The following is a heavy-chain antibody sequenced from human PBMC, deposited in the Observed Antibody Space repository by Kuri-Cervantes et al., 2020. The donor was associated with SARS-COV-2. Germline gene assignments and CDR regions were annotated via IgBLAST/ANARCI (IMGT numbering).Heavy chain of an antibody. J-gene: IGHJ4*02. D-gene: IGHD1-26*01. CDR2: INHSGST. CDR1: GGSFSGYY. Sequence: LRLSCAVYGGSFSGYYWSWIRQSPGKGLEWIGEINHSGSTNYNPPLKSRVIISLETSKNQFSLNLSSVTAADTAVYYCARGEWDVVLDWGQGTLVTVSS. V-gene: IGHV4-34*01. CDR3: ARGEWDVVLD.